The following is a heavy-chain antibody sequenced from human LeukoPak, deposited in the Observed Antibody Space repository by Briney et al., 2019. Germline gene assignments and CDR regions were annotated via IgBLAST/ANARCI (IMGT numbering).Heavy chain of an antibody. CDR1: VFTFSDYY. J-gene: IGHJ6*02. D-gene: IGHD3-9*01. CDR3: AIERYLCMDV. CDR2: IRSSGSTV. V-gene: IGHV3-11*01. Sequence: PGGSLRLSSAASVFTFSDYYMSWILQAPGKGQEWVSYIRSSGSTVYYADSVKGRFTISRDNSKNTLYLQMHSLRAEDTVVYYCAIERYLCMDVWGQGTTVTVSS.